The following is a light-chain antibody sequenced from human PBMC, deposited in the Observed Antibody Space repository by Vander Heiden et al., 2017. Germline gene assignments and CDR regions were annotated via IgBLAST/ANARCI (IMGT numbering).Light chain of an antibody. Sequence: QSALTQPAPVSGSPGQSLTIACRGNSSDVRKYQLVSWYQQPPGEAPKLIIYEVNKRPSGVSNHFSGSKSGNTASLTISGLQAEDEADYYCGSYEGSTTLFGGGTKVTV. CDR2: EVN. V-gene: IGLV2-23*02. J-gene: IGLJ2*01. CDR1: SSDVRKYQL. CDR3: GSYEGSTTL.